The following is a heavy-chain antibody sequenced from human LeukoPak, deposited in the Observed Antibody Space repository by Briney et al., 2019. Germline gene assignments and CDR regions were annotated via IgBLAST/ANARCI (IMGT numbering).Heavy chain of an antibody. D-gene: IGHD2-2*02. CDR2: MNPNSGNT. Sequence: GSVKVSCKASGYTFTSYDINWVRQATGQGLEWMGWMNPNSGNTGYAQKFQGRVTMTRDTSISTAYMELSSLRSEDTAVYYCALRGYCSSTSCYTGMGGWFDPWGQGTLVTVSS. CDR1: GYTFTSYD. J-gene: IGHJ5*02. V-gene: IGHV1-8*01. CDR3: ALRGYCSSTSCYTGMGGWFDP.